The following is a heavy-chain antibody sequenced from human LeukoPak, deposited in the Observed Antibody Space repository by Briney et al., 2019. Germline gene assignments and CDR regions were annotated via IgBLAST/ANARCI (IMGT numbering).Heavy chain of an antibody. Sequence: SETLSLTCTVSGGSISSYYWSWIRPPPGKGLEWIGYIYYSGSTNYNPSLKSRVTISVDTSKNQFSLKLSSVTAADTAVYYCARQRYGSFDYWGQGTLVTVSS. V-gene: IGHV4-59*08. J-gene: IGHJ4*02. CDR2: IYYSGST. CDR1: GGSISSYY. CDR3: ARQRYGSFDY. D-gene: IGHD4-17*01.